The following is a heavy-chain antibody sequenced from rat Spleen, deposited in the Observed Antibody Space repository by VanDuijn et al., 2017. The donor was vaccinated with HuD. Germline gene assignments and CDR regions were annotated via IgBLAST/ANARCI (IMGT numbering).Heavy chain of an antibody. CDR2: IWTGGST. J-gene: IGHJ2*01. CDR1: GFSLTNFH. Sequence: QVQLKESGPGLVQPSQTLSLTCTVSGFSLTNFHVSWVRQPPGKGLEWMGIIWTGGSTAYNSALKSRLSISRDTSKSQVFLKNNSLQTEDTAIYVGTRVGYNNWGAFAYWGQGVMVTGSS. D-gene: IGHD1-10*01. V-gene: IGHV2-43*01. CDR3: TRVGYNNWGAFAY.